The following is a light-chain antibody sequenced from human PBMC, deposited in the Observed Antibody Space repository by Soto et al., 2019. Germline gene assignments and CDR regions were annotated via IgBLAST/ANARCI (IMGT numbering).Light chain of an antibody. V-gene: IGKV3-15*01. CDR1: QSVNAN. CDR2: GAS. CDR3: QQYNTWLCT. Sequence: EVVMTQSPATLSVSPGERATLSCRASQSVNANLAWYQQKPGQAPRLLIHGASNRATGIPARFSGSGFGTEFILISSILQSEDFAVYYCQQYNTWLCTFGQGTKVEI. J-gene: IGKJ1*01.